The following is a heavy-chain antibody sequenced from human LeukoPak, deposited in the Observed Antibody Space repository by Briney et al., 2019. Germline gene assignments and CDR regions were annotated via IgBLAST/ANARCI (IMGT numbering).Heavy chain of an antibody. J-gene: IGHJ4*02. V-gene: IGHV3-74*01. D-gene: IGHD6-6*01. CDR2: INADGSST. CDR3: AREDSSSPLPDY. Sequence: PGGSLRLSCAASGFTFSNFWMHWVRQAPGKGLVWVSRINADGSSTSYADSVKGRFTISRDNAKNTLYLQMNSLRVEDTSVYYCAREDSSSPLPDYWGQGTLVTVSS. CDR1: GFTFSNFW.